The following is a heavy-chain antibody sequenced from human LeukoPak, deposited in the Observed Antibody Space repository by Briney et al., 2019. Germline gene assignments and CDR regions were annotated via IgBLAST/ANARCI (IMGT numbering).Heavy chain of an antibody. J-gene: IGHJ6*02. CDR2: INSDGSST. Sequence: GGSLRLSRAASGFTFSSYWMHWVRQAPGKGLVWVSRINSDGSSTSYADSVKGRFTISRDNAKNTLYLQMNSLRAEDTAVYYCARDPQTLVGAYYYGMDVRGQGTTVTVSS. CDR1: GFTFSSYW. CDR3: ARDPQTLVGAYYYGMDV. D-gene: IGHD3-10*01. V-gene: IGHV3-74*01.